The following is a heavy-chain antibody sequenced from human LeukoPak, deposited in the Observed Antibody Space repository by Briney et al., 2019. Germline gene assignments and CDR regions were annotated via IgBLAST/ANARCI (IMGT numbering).Heavy chain of an antibody. CDR1: GGSFSGYY. Sequence: TLSLTCAVYGGSFSGYYWSWIRQPPGKGLEWIGYIYYSGSTYYNPSLKSRVTISVDTSKNQFSLKLSSVTAADTAVYYCARGLRYDSNPFDIWGQGTMVTVSS. CDR3: ARGLRYDSNPFDI. V-gene: IGHV4-30-4*08. CDR2: IYYSGST. J-gene: IGHJ3*02. D-gene: IGHD3-22*01.